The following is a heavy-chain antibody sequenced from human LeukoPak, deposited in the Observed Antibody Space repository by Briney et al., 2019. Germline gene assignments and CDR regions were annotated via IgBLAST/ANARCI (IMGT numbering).Heavy chain of an antibody. Sequence: GGSLRLSCAASGFSFSNTWMSWVRQAPGKGLEWVANIKNDGAVKNYVDSVKGRFTISRDNAKNSLYLQMNSLRAEDTAVYYCAKDSYSKGDFWGQGVLVTVSS. CDR2: IKNDGAVK. J-gene: IGHJ4*02. CDR1: GFSFSNTW. CDR3: AKDSYSKGDF. V-gene: IGHV3-7*01. D-gene: IGHD6-13*01.